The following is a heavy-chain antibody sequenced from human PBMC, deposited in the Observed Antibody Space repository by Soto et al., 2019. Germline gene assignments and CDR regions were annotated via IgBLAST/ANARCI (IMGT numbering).Heavy chain of an antibody. J-gene: IGHJ4*02. V-gene: IGHV1-8*01. CDR3: ARERRDGYDN. D-gene: IGHD5-12*01. CDR2: MNPNSGNT. Sequence: QVQLVQSGAEVKKPGASVKVSCKASGYTFTSYDINWVRQATGQGLEWMGWMNPNSGNTAYAQKFQGRVTMTSNTSISTAYMALSSLRSADPAVYYCARERRDGYDNWGQGTLVTVSS. CDR1: GYTFTSYD.